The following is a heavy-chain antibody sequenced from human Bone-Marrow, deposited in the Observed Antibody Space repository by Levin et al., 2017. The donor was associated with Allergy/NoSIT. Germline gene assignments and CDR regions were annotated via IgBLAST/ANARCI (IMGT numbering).Heavy chain of an antibody. CDR1: GGSISSGGYY. CDR3: ARTKSSRGYGSGSYADY. Sequence: SETLSLTCTVSGGSISSGGYYWSWIRQHPGKGLEWIGYIYYSGSTYYNPSLKSRVTISVDTSKNQFSLKLSSVTAADTAVYYCARTKSSRGYGSGSYADYWGQGTLVTVSS. V-gene: IGHV4-31*03. D-gene: IGHD3-10*01. CDR2: IYYSGST. J-gene: IGHJ4*02.